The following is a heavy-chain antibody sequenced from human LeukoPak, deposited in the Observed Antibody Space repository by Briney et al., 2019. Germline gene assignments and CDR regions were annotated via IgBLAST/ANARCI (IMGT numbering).Heavy chain of an antibody. V-gene: IGHV3-30-3*01. J-gene: IGHJ4*02. D-gene: IGHD3-10*01. CDR2: ISYDGSNK. CDR3: ARDMSQGSGSYFDY. CDR1: GFTFSSYA. Sequence: GRSLRLSCAASGFTFSSYAMHWVRQAPGMGLEWVAVISYDGSNKYYADSVKGRFTISRDNPKNTLYLQMNSLRAEDTAVYYCARDMSQGSGSYFDYWGQGTLVTVSS.